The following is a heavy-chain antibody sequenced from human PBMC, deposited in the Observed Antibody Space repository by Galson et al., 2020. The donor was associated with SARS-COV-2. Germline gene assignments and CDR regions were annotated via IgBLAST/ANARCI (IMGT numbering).Heavy chain of an antibody. CDR1: GFTFSSYA. V-gene: IGHV3-23*01. CDR3: ANTARDGYNHFDY. D-gene: IGHD5-12*01. CDR2: ISGSGGST. Sequence: GGSLRLSCAASGFTFSSYAMSWVRQAPGKGLEWVSAISGSGGSTYYADSVKGRFTISRDNSKNTLYLQMNSLRVEDTAVYYCANTARDGYNHFDYWGQGTLVTVSS. J-gene: IGHJ4*02.